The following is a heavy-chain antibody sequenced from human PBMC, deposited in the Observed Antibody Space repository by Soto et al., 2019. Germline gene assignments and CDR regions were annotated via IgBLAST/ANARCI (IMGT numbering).Heavy chain of an antibody. CDR1: GGSISSGDYY. CDR3: AKEKISTSCCNWFDP. Sequence: SETLSLTCIVSGGSISSGDYYWNWIRQPPGKGLEWIGHIYYSGSTYYNSSLKSRVTISLDTSKNQFSLKLSSVTAADTAVYYCAKEKISTSCCNWFDPWGQGTLVTVS. V-gene: IGHV4-30-4*01. CDR2: IYYSGST. J-gene: IGHJ5*02. D-gene: IGHD2-2*01.